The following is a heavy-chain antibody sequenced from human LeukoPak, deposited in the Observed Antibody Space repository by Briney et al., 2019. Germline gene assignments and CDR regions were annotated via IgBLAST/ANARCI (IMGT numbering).Heavy chain of an antibody. V-gene: IGHV3-48*02. CDR1: GFTFSSYS. CDR3: ARDHTSSWYYFDY. D-gene: IGHD6-13*01. J-gene: IGHJ4*02. CDR2: ISTGSSNI. Sequence: GGSLRLSCAAPGFTFSSYSMNWVRQAPGKGLEWVSYISTGSSNIYYADSVKGRFTISRDNAKNSLYLQMNSLRDEDTAVYYCARDHTSSWYYFDYWGQGTLVTVSS.